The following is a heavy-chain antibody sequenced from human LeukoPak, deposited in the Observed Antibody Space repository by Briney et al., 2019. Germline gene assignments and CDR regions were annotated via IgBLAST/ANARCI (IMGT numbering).Heavy chain of an antibody. Sequence: GGSLRLSCAASGFTFSSYGMHWVRQAPGKGLEWVAVIWYDGSNKYYADSVKGRFTISRDNSKKALYLQMNSLSAEDTAVYYCVRDNPRCCGVIPANIDDYWGQGTLVTVSS. V-gene: IGHV3-33*01. J-gene: IGHJ4*02. CDR2: IWYDGSNK. CDR1: GFTFSSYG. CDR3: VRDNPRCCGVIPANIDDY. D-gene: IGHD2-21*01.